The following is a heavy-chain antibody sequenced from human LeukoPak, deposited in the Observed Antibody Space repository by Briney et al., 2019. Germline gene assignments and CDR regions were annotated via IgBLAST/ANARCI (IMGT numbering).Heavy chain of an antibody. CDR3: ARGSRYCSSASCYDFDY. Sequence: GGSLRLSCAASGFTFSSYSMNWVRQAPGKGLEWLSYISSSSGTIYYADSVKGRFTISRDNAKNSLYLQMNSLRAADTAVYYCARGSRYCSSASCYDFDYWGQGTLVTVSS. V-gene: IGHV3-48*01. CDR1: GFTFSSYS. D-gene: IGHD2-2*01. J-gene: IGHJ4*02. CDR2: ISSSSGTI.